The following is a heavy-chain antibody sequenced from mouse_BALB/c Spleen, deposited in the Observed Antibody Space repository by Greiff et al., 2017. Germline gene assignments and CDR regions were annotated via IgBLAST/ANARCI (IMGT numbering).Heavy chain of an antibody. D-gene: IGHD4-1*01. CDR2: ISSGGGST. CDR3: ARHGRSRGIFDY. Sequence: EVKLVESGGGLVKPGGSLKLSCAASGFAFSSYDMSWVRQTPEKRLEWVAYISSGGGSTYYPDTVKGRFTISRDNAKNTLYLQMSSLKSEDTAMYYCARHGRSRGIFDYWGQGTTLTVSS. V-gene: IGHV5-12-1*01. CDR1: GFAFSSYD. J-gene: IGHJ2*01.